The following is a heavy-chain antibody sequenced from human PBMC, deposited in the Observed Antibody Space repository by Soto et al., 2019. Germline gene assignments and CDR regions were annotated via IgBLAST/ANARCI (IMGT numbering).Heavy chain of an antibody. V-gene: IGHV3-30-3*02. CDR3: AKWGSTSCPFDY. J-gene: IGHJ4*02. Sequence: PGGSLRLSCAASGFTFSSYAMHWVRQAPGKGLEWVAVISYDGSNKYYADSVKGRFTISRDNSKNTLYLQMNSLRAEDTAVYYCAKWGSTSCPFDYWGQGTLVTVSS. CDR1: GFTFSSYA. CDR2: ISYDGSNK. D-gene: IGHD2-2*01.